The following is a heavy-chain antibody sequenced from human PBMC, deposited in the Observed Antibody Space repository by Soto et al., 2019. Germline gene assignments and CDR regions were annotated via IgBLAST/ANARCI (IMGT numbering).Heavy chain of an antibody. CDR3: ARHRFMDV. Sequence: PGESLKISCKGSGYTFTNYWIAWVCQMPRKGLEWMGVIYPGDSDTRYSPSFQGQVTISADKSISTAYLQWRSLKASDTAIYYCARHRFMDVWGKGTTVTVSS. CDR2: IYPGDSDT. J-gene: IGHJ6*03. V-gene: IGHV5-51*01. CDR1: GYTFTNYW.